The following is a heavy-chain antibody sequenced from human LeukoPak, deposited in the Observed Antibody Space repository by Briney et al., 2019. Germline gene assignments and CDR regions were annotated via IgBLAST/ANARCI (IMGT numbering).Heavy chain of an antibody. V-gene: IGHV1-69*13. CDR2: VHPIYGTS. J-gene: IGHJ4*02. CDR1: GGTFSDYA. D-gene: IGHD1-1*01. Sequence: ASVTVSCKASGGTFSDYAISWVRQAPGQGLNWMGRVHPIYGTSNYAQKFQGRVTITADESTSTAYMELSSLRSDDTAVYYCARDLVMGTMDKWGQGTLVTVSS. CDR3: ARDLVMGTMDK.